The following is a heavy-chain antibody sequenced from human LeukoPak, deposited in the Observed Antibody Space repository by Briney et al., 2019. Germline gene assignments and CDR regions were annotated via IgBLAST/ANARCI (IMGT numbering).Heavy chain of an antibody. CDR3: AKPYTYGWFDY. V-gene: IGHV3-30*02. D-gene: IGHD5-18*01. CDR2: IRIDGSQR. CDR1: GFTFSTYG. Sequence: GGSLRLSCAASGFTFSTYGMHWVRQPPGKGLEWVTSIRIDGSQRYYVDSVRGRFAISRDNSNNTLYLQMDSLRPEDTAVYYCAKPYTYGWFDYWGQGTRVTVSS. J-gene: IGHJ4*02.